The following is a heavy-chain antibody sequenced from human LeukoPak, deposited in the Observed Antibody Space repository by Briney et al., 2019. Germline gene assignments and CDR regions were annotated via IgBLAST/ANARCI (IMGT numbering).Heavy chain of an antibody. CDR3: ARDDYGDSRGGY. Sequence: SETLSLTCTVSGVSISSSSYYWGWIRQPPGKGLEWIGSIYYSGSTYYNPSLKSRVTISVDTSKNQFSLKLSSVTAADTAVYYCARDDYGDSRGGYWGQGTLVTVSS. J-gene: IGHJ4*02. V-gene: IGHV4-39*07. CDR1: GVSISSSSYY. D-gene: IGHD4-17*01. CDR2: IYYSGST.